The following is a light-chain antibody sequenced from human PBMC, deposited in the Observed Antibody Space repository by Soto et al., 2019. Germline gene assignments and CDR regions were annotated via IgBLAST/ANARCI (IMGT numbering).Light chain of an antibody. J-gene: IGKJ1*01. CDR3: QQFNSYSRT. CDR1: QSISRW. CDR2: KAS. V-gene: IGKV1-5*03. Sequence: DIQMTQSPSTLSASVGDRVSITCRASQSISRWLSWDQQKPGKAPKLLIYKASSLESGVPSRFSGSGSGTEFTLTITSLQPDDFATYYCQQFNSYSRTFGQGTKVDIK.